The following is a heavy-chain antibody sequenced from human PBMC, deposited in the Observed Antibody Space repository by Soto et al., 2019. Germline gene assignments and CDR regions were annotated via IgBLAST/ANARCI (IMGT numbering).Heavy chain of an antibody. CDR1: GFTFSNAW. CDR3: TTYLYDSSGYYAPAFDY. CDR2: IKSKTDGGTT. J-gene: IGHJ4*02. D-gene: IGHD3-22*01. V-gene: IGHV3-15*07. Sequence: GGSLRLSCAASGFTFSNAWMNWVRQAPGKGLEWVGRIKSKTDGGTTDYAAPVKGRFPISRDDSKNTLYLQMNSLKTEDTAVYYCTTYLYDSSGYYAPAFDYWGQGTLVTVSS.